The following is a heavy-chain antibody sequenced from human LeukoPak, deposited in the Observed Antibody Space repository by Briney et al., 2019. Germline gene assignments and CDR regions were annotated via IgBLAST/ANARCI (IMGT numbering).Heavy chain of an antibody. Sequence: SETLSLTCTVSGGSVSNYYWSWIRQSPGKGLEWIGYISHSGSVNYDPSLKSRVTMSVDTSKNQFSLKLSSVTAADTAVYYCARVKGREGSTVIIDYWGQGTLVTVSS. J-gene: IGHJ4*02. CDR2: ISHSGSV. CDR1: GGSVSNYY. D-gene: IGHD3-10*01. V-gene: IGHV4-59*02. CDR3: ARVKGREGSTVIIDY.